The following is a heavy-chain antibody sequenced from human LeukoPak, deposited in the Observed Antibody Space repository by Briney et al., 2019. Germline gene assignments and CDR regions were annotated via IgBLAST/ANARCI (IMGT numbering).Heavy chain of an antibody. Sequence: GASVKVSCKVSGYTLTELSMHWVRQAPGKGLEWMGGFDPEDGETIYAQKFQGRVTMTEDTSTDTAHMELSSLRSEDTAVYYCATDASYRESLPHNAFDIWGQGTMVTVSS. CDR3: ATDASYRESLPHNAFDI. J-gene: IGHJ3*02. D-gene: IGHD3-16*02. V-gene: IGHV1-24*01. CDR1: GYTLTELS. CDR2: FDPEDGET.